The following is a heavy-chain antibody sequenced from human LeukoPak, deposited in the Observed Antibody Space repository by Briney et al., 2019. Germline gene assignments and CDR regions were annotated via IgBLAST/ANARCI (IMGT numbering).Heavy chain of an antibody. CDR3: ARDPNMLVGYYFDY. CDR1: GFTFSSYG. CDR2: ISYDGSNK. J-gene: IGHJ4*02. V-gene: IGHV3-30*03. Sequence: GGSLRLSCAASGFTFSSYGMHWVRQAPGKGLEWVAVISYDGSNKYYAGSVKGRFTISRDNSKNTLYLQMNSLRAEDTAVYYCARDPNMLVGYYFDYWGQGTLVTVSS. D-gene: IGHD3-16*01.